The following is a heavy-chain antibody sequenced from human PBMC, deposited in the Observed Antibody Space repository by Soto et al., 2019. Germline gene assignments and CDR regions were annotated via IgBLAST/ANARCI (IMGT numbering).Heavy chain of an antibody. J-gene: IGHJ6*02. CDR3: ASPYSYMGYYYGMDV. CDR2: INPNSGGT. Sequence: ASAKVFSNASGVTLRSYATRWVRQAPGQGLEWMGWINPNSGGTNYAQKFQGRVTMTRDTSISTAYMELSRLRSDDTAVYYCASPYSYMGYYYGMDVWGQGTTVTVSS. V-gene: IGHV1-2*02. CDR1: GVTLRSYA. D-gene: IGHD6-13*01.